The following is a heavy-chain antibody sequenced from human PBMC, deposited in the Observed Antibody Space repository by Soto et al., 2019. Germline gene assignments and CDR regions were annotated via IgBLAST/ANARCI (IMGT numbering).Heavy chain of an antibody. Sequence: EVQLLESGGALVQPGGSLRLSCAASGFTFSSYAMNWVRQAPGKGLEWVSGISGGGFSPDHADSVRGRFTISRDNSKNTLYLQMNSLRPDDTAVYHCAKEPGIVAAATFDSWGQGTLVTVSS. D-gene: IGHD6-25*01. J-gene: IGHJ5*01. CDR2: ISGGGFSP. V-gene: IGHV3-23*01. CDR3: AKEPGIVAAATFDS. CDR1: GFTFSSYA.